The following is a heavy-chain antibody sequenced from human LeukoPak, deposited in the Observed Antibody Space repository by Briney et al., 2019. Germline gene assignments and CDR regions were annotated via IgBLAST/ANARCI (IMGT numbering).Heavy chain of an antibody. V-gene: IGHV3-30*18. CDR1: GFTFRSYV. Sequence: GGSLRLSCAASGFTFRSYVMHWVRQAPGKGLEWVAAISYEDGSNKYYADSVKGRFTISRDNSKNTLYLQMNSLRAEDTAAYYCAKSPRIVVVAAATYFDSWGQGTLVTVSS. D-gene: IGHD2-15*01. CDR3: AKSPRIVVVAAATYFDS. CDR2: ISYEDGSNK. J-gene: IGHJ4*02.